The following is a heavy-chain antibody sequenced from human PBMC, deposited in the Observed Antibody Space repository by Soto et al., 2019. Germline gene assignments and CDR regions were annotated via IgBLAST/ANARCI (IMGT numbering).Heavy chain of an antibody. D-gene: IGHD4-17*01. CDR2: IYYSGST. V-gene: IGHV4-39*01. Sequence: QLQLQESGPGLVKPSETLSLTCTVSGGSISSSSYYWGWIRQPPGKGLEWIGSIYYSGSTYYNPSLKSRVTISVDTSKNQFSLKLSSVTAADMAVYYCARLRGAVHYGDYVGWFDPWGQGTLVTVSS. CDR3: ARLRGAVHYGDYVGWFDP. J-gene: IGHJ5*02. CDR1: GGSISSSSYY.